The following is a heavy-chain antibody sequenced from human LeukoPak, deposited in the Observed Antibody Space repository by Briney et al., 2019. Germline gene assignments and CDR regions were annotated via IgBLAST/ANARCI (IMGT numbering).Heavy chain of an antibody. V-gene: IGHV3-7*01. CDR2: IKQDGSEK. J-gene: IGHJ4*02. CDR1: GFTFSSYW. D-gene: IGHD5-18*01. Sequence: GGSLRLSCAASGFTFSSYWMSWVRQAPGKGLEWVANIKQDGSEKYYVDSVRGRFTISRDNAKNSLYLQINSLRAEDTAVYYCARGYSYGWGTFDYWGQGTLVTVSS. CDR3: ARGYSYGWGTFDY.